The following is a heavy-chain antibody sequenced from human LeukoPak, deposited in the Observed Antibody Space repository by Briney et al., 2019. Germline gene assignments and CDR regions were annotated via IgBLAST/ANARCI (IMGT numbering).Heavy chain of an antibody. CDR1: GFTFCDYA. V-gene: IGHV3-49*03. CDR2: IRSKAYGGTT. CDR3: TRAGGSYFNWFDP. Sequence: GGSLRLSCTASGFTFCDYAMSWFRQAPGKGLEWVGFIRSKAYGGTTEYAASVKGRFTISRDDSKSIAYLQMNSLKTEDTAVYYCTRAGGSYFNWFDPWGQGTLVTVSS. J-gene: IGHJ5*02. D-gene: IGHD1-26*01.